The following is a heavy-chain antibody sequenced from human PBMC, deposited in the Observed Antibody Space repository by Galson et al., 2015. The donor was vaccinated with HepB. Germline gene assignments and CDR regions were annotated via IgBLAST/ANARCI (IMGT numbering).Heavy chain of an antibody. CDR2: IYSGGST. J-gene: IGHJ3*02. CDR3: ARGRDSRGVAFDI. CDR1: GFTVSSNY. D-gene: IGHD3-22*01. Sequence: SLRLSCAASGFTVSSNYMSWVRQAPGKGLEWVSVIYSGGSTYYADSVKGRFTISRDNSKNTLYLQMNSLRAEDTAVYYCARGRDSRGVAFDIWGQRTMVTVSS. V-gene: IGHV3-53*01.